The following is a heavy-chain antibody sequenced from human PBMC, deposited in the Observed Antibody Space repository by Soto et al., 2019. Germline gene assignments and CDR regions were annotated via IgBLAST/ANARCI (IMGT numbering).Heavy chain of an antibody. J-gene: IGHJ4*02. CDR2: INAGKGNP. Sequence: QVQLVQSGAEVKKPGASVKVSCKASGYTFTSYAMHWVRQAPGQRLEWLGWINAGKGNPKYSQKFQGRVAITRDTSASTAYMELSSLRSEDTAVYYCARGDYYDIHDYWGQGTLVTVSS. V-gene: IGHV1-3*01. D-gene: IGHD3-22*01. CDR1: GYTFTSYA. CDR3: ARGDYYDIHDY.